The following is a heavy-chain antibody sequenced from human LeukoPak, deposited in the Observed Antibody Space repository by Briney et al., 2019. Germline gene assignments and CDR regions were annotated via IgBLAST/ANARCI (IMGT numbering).Heavy chain of an antibody. D-gene: IGHD6-19*01. V-gene: IGHV1-8*01. CDR1: GYTFTSYD. J-gene: IGHJ6*03. CDR2: MNPNSGNT. CDR3: ARAAVREGVAGHPGHMDV. Sequence: ASVKVSCKASGYTFTSYDINWVRQATGQGVEWMGWMNPNSGNTSYAQKFQGRVTMTRTTSIRTAYMELSSLRSEDTAVYYCARAAVREGVAGHPGHMDVWGKGTTVTVSS.